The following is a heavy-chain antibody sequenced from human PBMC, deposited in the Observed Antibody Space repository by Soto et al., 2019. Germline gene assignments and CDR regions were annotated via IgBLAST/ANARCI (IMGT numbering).Heavy chain of an antibody. V-gene: IGHV4-39*01. CDR1: GSSSSSSGSYY. Sequence: SETLSLTCTVSGSSSSSSGSYYWGWIRQPPGKGLEWIGSIYYSGSTYYNPSLKSRVTISVDTSKNQFSLELSSVTAADTAVYYCARHSNSFYYYYYYMDVWGKGTPVTVSS. D-gene: IGHD6-6*01. CDR3: ARHSNSFYYYYYYMDV. CDR2: IYYSGST. J-gene: IGHJ6*03.